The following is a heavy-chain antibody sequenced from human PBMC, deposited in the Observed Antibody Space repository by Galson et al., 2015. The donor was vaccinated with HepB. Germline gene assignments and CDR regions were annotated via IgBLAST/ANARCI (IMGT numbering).Heavy chain of an antibody. Sequence: SVKVSCKASGYTFTSYGISWVRQARGQRLEWIGWIVVGSGNTNYAQKFQERVTITRDMSTSTAYMELSSLRSEDTAVYYCAADQVNGGTDWFDPWGQGTLDTVSS. CDR1: GYTFTSYG. V-gene: IGHV1-58*02. CDR3: AADQVNGGTDWFDP. J-gene: IGHJ5*02. D-gene: IGHD3-16*01. CDR2: IVVGSGNT.